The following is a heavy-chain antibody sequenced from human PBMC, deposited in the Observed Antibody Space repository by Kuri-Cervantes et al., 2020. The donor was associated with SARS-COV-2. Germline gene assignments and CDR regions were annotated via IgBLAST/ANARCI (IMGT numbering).Heavy chain of an antibody. J-gene: IGHJ4*02. V-gene: IGHV3-23*01. CDR3: TKTGQADF. CDR1: GFTFSDYY. D-gene: IGHD3-10*01. CDR2: ILNSGADT. Sequence: GESLKISCAASGFTFSDYYMSWIRQAPGKGLEWVASILNSGADTYYADSVKGRFTISRDNSRKMLFLHMNTLRAEDTALYYCTKTGQADFWGQGTLVTVSS.